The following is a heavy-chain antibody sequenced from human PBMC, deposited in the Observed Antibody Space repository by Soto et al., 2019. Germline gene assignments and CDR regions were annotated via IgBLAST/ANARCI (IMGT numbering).Heavy chain of an antibody. CDR2: IIPIFGTA. CDR1: GGTFSSYA. V-gene: IGHV1-69*13. CDR3: ARGNRYCSSTSCYSAMDV. D-gene: IGHD2-2*01. Sequence: SVKVSCKASGGTFSSYAISWVRQAPGQGLEWMGGIIPIFGTANYAQKFQGRVTITADESTSTAYMELSSLRSEDTAVYYCARGNRYCSSTSCYSAMDVWGQGTTVTVSS. J-gene: IGHJ6*02.